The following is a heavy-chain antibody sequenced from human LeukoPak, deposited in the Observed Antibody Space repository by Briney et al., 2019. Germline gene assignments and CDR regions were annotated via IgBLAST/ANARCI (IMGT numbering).Heavy chain of an antibody. D-gene: IGHD6-6*01. CDR1: GYTFTSYY. CDR3: ASAARPSEIALETTN. Sequence: GASVKVSCKASGYTFTSYYMHWVRLAPGQGLEWMGIINPSGGSTSYAQKFQGRVTMTRDTSTSTVYMELSSLRSEDTAVYYCASAARPSEIALETTNWGQGTLVTVSS. J-gene: IGHJ4*02. CDR2: INPSGGST. V-gene: IGHV1-46*01.